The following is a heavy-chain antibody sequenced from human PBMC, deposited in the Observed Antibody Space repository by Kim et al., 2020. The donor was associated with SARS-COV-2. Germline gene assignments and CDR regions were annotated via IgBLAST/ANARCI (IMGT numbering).Heavy chain of an antibody. CDR3: ARLSRYYYDSSGYHPMTFDY. J-gene: IGHJ4*02. D-gene: IGHD3-22*01. V-gene: IGHV5-51*01. CDR2: IYPGDSDT. Sequence: GESLKISCKGSGYSFTSYWIGWVRQMPGKGLEWMGIIYPGDSDTRYSPSFQGQVTISADKSISTAYLQWSSLKASDTAMYYCARLSRYYYDSSGYHPMTFDYWGQGTLVTVSS. CDR1: GYSFTSYW.